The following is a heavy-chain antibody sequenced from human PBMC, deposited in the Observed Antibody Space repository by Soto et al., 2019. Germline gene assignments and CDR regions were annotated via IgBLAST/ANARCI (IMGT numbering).Heavy chain of an antibody. V-gene: IGHV3-33*01. D-gene: IGHD2-21*02. Sequence: GGSLRLSCAASGFTFSSYGMHWVRQAPGKGLEWVAVIWYDGSNKYYADSVKGRFTISRDNSKNTLYLQMNSLRAEDTAVYYCARDQGGYCGGDCYFVFDYWGQGTLVTVSS. CDR2: IWYDGSNK. CDR3: ARDQGGYCGGDCYFVFDY. CDR1: GFTFSSYG. J-gene: IGHJ4*02.